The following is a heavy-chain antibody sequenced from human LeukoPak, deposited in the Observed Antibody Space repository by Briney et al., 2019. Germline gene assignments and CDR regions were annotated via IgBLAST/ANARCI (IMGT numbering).Heavy chain of an antibody. V-gene: IGHV3-23*01. J-gene: IGHJ4*02. Sequence: PGGSLRLSCAASGFTFSSYAMSWVRQAPGKGLEWVLAISGSGGSTYYADSVKGRFTISRDNSKNTLYLQMNSLRAEDTAVYYCAKRSTVTTSPIDYWGQGTLVTVSS. CDR3: AKRSTVTTSPIDY. D-gene: IGHD1-14*01. CDR1: GFTFSSYA. CDR2: ISGSGGST.